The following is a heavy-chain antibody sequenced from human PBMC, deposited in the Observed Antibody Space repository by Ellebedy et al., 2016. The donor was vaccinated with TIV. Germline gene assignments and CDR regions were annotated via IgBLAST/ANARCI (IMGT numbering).Heavy chain of an antibody. D-gene: IGHD3-16*01. CDR3: ARSFGVRYFDL. J-gene: IGHJ2*01. CDR2: INPNSGGT. Sequence: ASVKVSCXASGYTFTGYYMHWVRQAPGQGLEWMGWINPNSGGTNYAQKFQGWVTMTRDTSISTAYMELSRLRSDDTAVYYCARSFGVRYFDLWGRGTLVTVSS. V-gene: IGHV1-2*04. CDR1: GYTFTGYY.